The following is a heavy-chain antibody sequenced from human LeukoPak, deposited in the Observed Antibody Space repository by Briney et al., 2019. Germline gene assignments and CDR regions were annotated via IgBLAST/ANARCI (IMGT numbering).Heavy chain of an antibody. CDR3: AKLVGTEAFDI. CDR2: ISWNSGSI. J-gene: IGHJ3*02. D-gene: IGHD6-19*01. V-gene: IGHV3-9*01. Sequence: PGGSLRLSCAASGFTFDDYAMHWVRQAPGKGLEWVSGISWNSGSIGYADSVKGRFTISRDNAKNSLYLQMNSLRAEDTALYYCAKLVGTEAFDIWGQGIMVTVSS. CDR1: GFTFDDYA.